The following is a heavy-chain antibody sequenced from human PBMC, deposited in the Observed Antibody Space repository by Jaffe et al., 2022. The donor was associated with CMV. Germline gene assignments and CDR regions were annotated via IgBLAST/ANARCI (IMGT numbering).Heavy chain of an antibody. Sequence: QVQLQQWGAGLLKPSETLSLTCAVYGGSFSGYYWSWIRQPPGKGLEWIGEINHSGSTNYNPSLKSRVTISVDTSKNQFSLKLSSVTAADTAVYYCARERGPRRWFDPWGQGTLVTVSS. V-gene: IGHV4-34*01. CDR3: ARERGPRRWFDP. CDR2: INHSGST. J-gene: IGHJ5*02. CDR1: GGSFSGYY.